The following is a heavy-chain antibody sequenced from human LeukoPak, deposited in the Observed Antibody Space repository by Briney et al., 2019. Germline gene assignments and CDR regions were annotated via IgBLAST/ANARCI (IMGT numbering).Heavy chain of an antibody. J-gene: IGHJ4*02. CDR2: ISGSGGST. Sequence: GGSLRLSCAASGFTFSSYGMSWVRQAPGKGLEWVSAISGSGGSTYYADSVKGRFTISRDNSKNTLYLQMNSLRAEGTAVYYCAKDCSGGSCYSSWGQGTLVTVSS. CDR1: GFTFSSYG. D-gene: IGHD2-15*01. V-gene: IGHV3-23*01. CDR3: AKDCSGGSCYSS.